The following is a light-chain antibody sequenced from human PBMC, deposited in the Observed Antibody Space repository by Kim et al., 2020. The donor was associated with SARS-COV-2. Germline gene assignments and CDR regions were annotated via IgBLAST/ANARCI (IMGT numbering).Light chain of an antibody. V-gene: IGLV6-57*03. CDR2: EDS. J-gene: IGLJ2*01. CDR3: QSYDISNVI. Sequence: GNTVTISGTRTSGNIAKHYVQWYQQRPGSAPTIVIYEDSERPSGVPDRFSGSIDTSSSSASLTISGLKTEDEADYYCQSYDISNVIFGGGTQLTVL. CDR1: SGNIAKHY.